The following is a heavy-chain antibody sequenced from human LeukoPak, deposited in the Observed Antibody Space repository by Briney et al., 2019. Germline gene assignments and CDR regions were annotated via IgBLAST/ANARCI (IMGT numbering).Heavy chain of an antibody. J-gene: IGHJ4*02. D-gene: IGHD3-9*01. CDR2: ISYDGSNK. CDR1: GFTFSSYG. Sequence: GGSLRLSCAASGFTFSSYGMHWVRQAPGKGLEWVAVISYDGSNKYYADSVKGRFTISRDNSKNTLYLQMNSLRAEDTAVYHCAKCYDILTGYCDYWGQGTLVTVSS. CDR3: AKCYDILTGYCDY. V-gene: IGHV3-30*18.